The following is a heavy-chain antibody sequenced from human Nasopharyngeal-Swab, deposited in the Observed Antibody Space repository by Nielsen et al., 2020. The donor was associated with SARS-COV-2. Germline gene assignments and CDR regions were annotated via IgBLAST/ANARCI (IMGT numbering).Heavy chain of an antibody. V-gene: IGHV4-59*11. CDR1: GVSISSQY. Sequence: SETLSLTCTVSGVSISSQYWSWIRQPPGKGQEWIGYISHNSGTNYNPSLKSRVTMFMDTSKNQFSLKLRSVTAADTAVYYCAKEGATGWFDPWGQGTLVTVSS. CDR2: ISHNSGT. J-gene: IGHJ5*02. CDR3: AKEGATGWFDP.